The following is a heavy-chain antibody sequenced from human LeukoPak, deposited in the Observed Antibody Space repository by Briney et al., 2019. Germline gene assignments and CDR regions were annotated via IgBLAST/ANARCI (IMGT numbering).Heavy chain of an antibody. CDR2: ISGSGGST. CDR1: GFTVSSYA. J-gene: IGHJ4*02. CDR3: AKDIMITFGGVIVLPYYFDY. D-gene: IGHD3-16*02. Sequence: GGSLRRSGAASGFTVSSYAMSWVRQGPGKGLEWVSAISGSGGSTYYADSVKGRFTISRDTCKNTLYLQMNSLRAEDTAVYYCAKDIMITFGGVIVLPYYFDYWGQGTLVTVSS. V-gene: IGHV3-23*01.